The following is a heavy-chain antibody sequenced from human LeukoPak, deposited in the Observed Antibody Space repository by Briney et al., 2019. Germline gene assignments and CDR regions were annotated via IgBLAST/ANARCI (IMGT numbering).Heavy chain of an antibody. V-gene: IGHV3-66*01. J-gene: IGHJ4*02. CDR1: GFTVSSNY. CDR3: ARGPIVVPAAPFDY. CDR2: IYSGGST. Sequence: GGSLRLSCAASGFTVSSNYMSWVRQAPGKGLEWVSVIYSGGSTYYADSVKGRFTISRDNSKNTPYLQMNSLRAEDTAVYYCARGPIVVPAAPFDYWGQGTLVTVSS. D-gene: IGHD2-2*01.